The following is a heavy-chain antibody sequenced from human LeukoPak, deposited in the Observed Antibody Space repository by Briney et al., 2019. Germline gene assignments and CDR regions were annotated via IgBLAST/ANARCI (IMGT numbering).Heavy chain of an antibody. D-gene: IGHD6-6*01. CDR1: GGTFSSYA. V-gene: IGHV1-69*13. J-gene: IGHJ6*03. Sequence: SVKVSCKASGGTFSSYAISWVRQAPGQGLEWMGGIIPIFGTANYAQKFQGRVTITADEPTRTAYMELSSLRSEDTAVYYCARALPKGQLDYYYYYMDVWGKGTTVTVSS. CDR2: IIPIFGTA. CDR3: ARALPKGQLDYYYYYMDV.